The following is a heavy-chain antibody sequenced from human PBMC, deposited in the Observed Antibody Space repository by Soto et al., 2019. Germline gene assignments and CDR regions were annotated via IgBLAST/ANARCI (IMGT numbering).Heavy chain of an antibody. CDR2: IYYSGST. V-gene: IGHV4-61*08. D-gene: IGHD6-13*01. CDR1: GGSISSGDRF. Sequence: SETLSLTCTVSGGSISSGDRFWSWIRQPPGKGLERIGYIYYSGSTNYNPSLKSRVTISVDTSKNQFSLKLSSVTAADTAVYYCAGAKSVWYSSTYWGQGTLVTVS. J-gene: IGHJ4*02. CDR3: AGAKSVWYSSTY.